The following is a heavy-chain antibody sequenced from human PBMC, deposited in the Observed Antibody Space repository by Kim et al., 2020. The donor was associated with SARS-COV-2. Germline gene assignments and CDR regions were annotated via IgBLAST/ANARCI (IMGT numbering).Heavy chain of an antibody. CDR2: ISAYNGDT. J-gene: IGHJ4*02. CDR1: GYTFTNFG. V-gene: IGHV1-18*01. D-gene: IGHD3-16*01. Sequence: ASVKVSCKASGYTFTNFGISWVRQAPGQGLEWVGWISAYNGDTNYAQKLQGRVTMTTDTSTSTAYMELRSLRSDDTAVYYCARGPSYMIILYWGQGTLVTVSS. CDR3: ARGPSYMIILY.